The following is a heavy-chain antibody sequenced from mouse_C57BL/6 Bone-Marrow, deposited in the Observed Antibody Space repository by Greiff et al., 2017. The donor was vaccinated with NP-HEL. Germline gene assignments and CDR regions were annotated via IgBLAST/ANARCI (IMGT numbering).Heavy chain of an antibody. Sequence: EVKLQESGEGLVKPGGSLKLSCAASGFTFSSYAMSWVRQTPEKRLEWVAYISSGGDYIYYADTVKGRFTISRDNARNTLYLQMSSLKSEDTAMYYCTRDYYGSSYWYFDVWGTGTTVTVSS. J-gene: IGHJ1*03. V-gene: IGHV5-9-1*02. CDR2: ISSGGDYI. CDR3: TRDYYGSSYWYFDV. D-gene: IGHD1-1*01. CDR1: GFTFSSYA.